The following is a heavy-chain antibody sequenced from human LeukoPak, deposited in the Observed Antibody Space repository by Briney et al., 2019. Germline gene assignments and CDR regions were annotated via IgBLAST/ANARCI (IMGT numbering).Heavy chain of an antibody. CDR2: ISGGGGYT. Sequence: PGGSLRLSCAASGFTFSSYAMSWVRQAPGKGLEWVSGISGGGGYTYYADSVKGRFTISRDNSKNTLYLQMNSLRAEDTAVYYCAKVRGVWLFDYWGQGTLVTVSS. CDR1: GFTFSSYA. D-gene: IGHD3-10*01. V-gene: IGHV3-23*01. J-gene: IGHJ4*02. CDR3: AKVRGVWLFDY.